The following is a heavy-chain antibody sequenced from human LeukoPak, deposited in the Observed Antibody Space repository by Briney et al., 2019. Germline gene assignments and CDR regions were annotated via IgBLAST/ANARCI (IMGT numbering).Heavy chain of an antibody. D-gene: IGHD3-9*01. CDR2: INPILGLA. CDR3: AGEYDDISH. Sequence: SVKVSCKASGYTFTSYGISWVRQAPGQGLEWMGRINPILGLANYAQNFQVRLTITADTSTNTASMELSSLTSEDTGVYYCAGEYDDISHWGQGTLVTVAS. CDR1: GYTFTSYG. V-gene: IGHV1-69*04. J-gene: IGHJ4*02.